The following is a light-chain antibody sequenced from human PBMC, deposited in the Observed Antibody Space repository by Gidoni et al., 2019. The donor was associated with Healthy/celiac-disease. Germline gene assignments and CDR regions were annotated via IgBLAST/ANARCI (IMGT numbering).Light chain of an antibody. J-gene: IGLJ2*01. Sequence: QSVLPQPPSVSGAPGQRVTISCTGSSSNIGAGYDVHWYQQLPGTAPKLLIYGNSNRPSGVPDRFSGSKSGTSASLAITGLQAEDEADYYCQSYDSSLSAHVVFGGGTKLTVL. CDR1: SSNIGAGYD. CDR3: QSYDSSLSAHVV. CDR2: GNS. V-gene: IGLV1-40*01.